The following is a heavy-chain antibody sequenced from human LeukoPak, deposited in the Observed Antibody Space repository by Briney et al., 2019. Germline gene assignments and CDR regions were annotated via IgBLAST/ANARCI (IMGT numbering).Heavy chain of an antibody. D-gene: IGHD5-24*01. J-gene: IGHJ3*02. CDR2: ISSSGDTV. CDR1: GFTFSSYE. CDR3: ARQRRDGYNSAFDI. Sequence: PWGSLRLSCEGSGFTFSSYEMNWVRQAPGKGLEWISYISSSGDTVFYADSVKGRSTISRDNDKKSLYLQMNSLRADDTAIYYCARQRRDGYNSAFDIWGQGTMVTVSS. V-gene: IGHV3-48*03.